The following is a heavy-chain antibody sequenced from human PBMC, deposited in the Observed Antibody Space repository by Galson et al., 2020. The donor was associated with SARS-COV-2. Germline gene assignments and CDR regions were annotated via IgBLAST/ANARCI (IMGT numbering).Heavy chain of an antibody. D-gene: IGHD1-26*01. CDR3: GKRYSGSRYWYFDL. Sequence: GESLKISCEASGFTFRSYAMSRVRQSPGTGLEWVSLISASGSDSFYAHSVKGRFTISRDNYRYTLLLQMDSLRAEDMAVYYFGKRYSGSRYWYFDLVGRGTLVTVSS. CDR1: GFTFRSYA. J-gene: IGHJ2*01. CDR2: ISASGSDS. V-gene: IGHV3-23*01.